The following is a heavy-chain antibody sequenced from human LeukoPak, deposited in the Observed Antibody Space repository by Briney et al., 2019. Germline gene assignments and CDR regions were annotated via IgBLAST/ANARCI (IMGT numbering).Heavy chain of an antibody. CDR2: ISGSGGST. CDR3: ARPERGYSYGYQSPFNY. V-gene: IGHV3-23*01. D-gene: IGHD5-18*01. J-gene: IGHJ4*02. Sequence: GGSLRLSCAASGFTFSSYAMSWVRQAPGKGLEWVSDISGSGGSTYYADSVKGRFTISRDNSKNTLYLQMNSLSAEDTAVYYCARPERGYSYGYQSPFNYWGQGTLVTVSS. CDR1: GFTFSSYA.